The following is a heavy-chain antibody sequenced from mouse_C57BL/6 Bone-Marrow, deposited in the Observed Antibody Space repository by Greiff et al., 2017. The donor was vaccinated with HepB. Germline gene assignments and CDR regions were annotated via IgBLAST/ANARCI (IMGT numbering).Heavy chain of an antibody. Sequence: EVNVVESGGGLVQPGGSLKLSCAASGFTFSDYGMAWVRQAPRKGPEWVAFISNLAYSIYYADTVTGRFTISRENAKNTLYLEMSSLRSEDTAMYYCARDYYGSSYVTSYYAMDYWGQGTSVTVSS. CDR3: ARDYYGSSYVTSYYAMDY. J-gene: IGHJ4*01. V-gene: IGHV5-15*01. D-gene: IGHD1-1*01. CDR2: ISNLAYSI. CDR1: GFTFSDYG.